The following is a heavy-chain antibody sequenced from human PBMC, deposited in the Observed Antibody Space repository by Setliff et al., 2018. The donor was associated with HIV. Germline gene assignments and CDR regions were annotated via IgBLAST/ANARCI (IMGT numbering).Heavy chain of an antibody. D-gene: IGHD3-9*01. V-gene: IGHV3-9*01. CDR1: GFTLDDYV. CDR2: ISWSSGSI. J-gene: IGHJ6*02. Sequence: GGSLRLSCVASGFTLDDYVMHWVRQAPGKGLEWVSGISWSSGSIDSADSVKGRFSISRDNGRNSRYLQMNSLRAEDTAVYYCARGARLQYFDWPSYALDVWGQGTTVTVSS. CDR3: ARGARLQYFDWPSYALDV.